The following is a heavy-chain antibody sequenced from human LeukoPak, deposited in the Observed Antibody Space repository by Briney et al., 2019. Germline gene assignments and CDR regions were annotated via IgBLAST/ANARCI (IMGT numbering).Heavy chain of an antibody. V-gene: IGHV3-11*04. CDR1: GYSISSGYY. CDR2: ISSSGGTI. D-gene: IGHD6-19*01. J-gene: IGHJ3*02. CDR3: AGYSSGWFGAFHI. Sequence: LSLTCAVSGYSISSGYYWGWIRQPPGKGLEWISYISSSGGTIYYADSVKGRFTISRDNAKNSLYLQMNSLRAEDTAVYYCAGYSSGWFGAFHIWGQGTMVTVSS.